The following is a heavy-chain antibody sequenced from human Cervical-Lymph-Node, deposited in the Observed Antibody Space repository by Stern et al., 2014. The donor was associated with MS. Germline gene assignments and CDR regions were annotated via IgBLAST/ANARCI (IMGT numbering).Heavy chain of an antibody. Sequence: EVQLVESGGGLVQPGRSLRLSCAASGFNFDDYGMHWVRQAPGKGLEWVSGISWNSDKIVYAESVKGRFTISRDNVKDSLHLQMDSLRVEDTALYYCAKDRTSSSWGVDYWGQGTLVTVSS. D-gene: IGHD6-13*01. V-gene: IGHV3-9*01. CDR1: GFNFDDYG. CDR3: AKDRTSSSWGVDY. CDR2: ISWNSDKI. J-gene: IGHJ4*02.